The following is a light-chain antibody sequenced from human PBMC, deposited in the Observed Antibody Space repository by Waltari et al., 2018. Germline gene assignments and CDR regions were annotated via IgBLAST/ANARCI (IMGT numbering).Light chain of an antibody. CDR2: DVT. CDR3: SSFTSSTTGI. V-gene: IGLV2-14*03. J-gene: IGLJ2*01. Sequence: SALTQPDSVSGSPGQSITISRSGISSDSGGYKYVSWYQQHPGEAPKVIIYDVTNRPSGVSNRFSGSKSGSSASLTISGLQPEDEADYYCSSFTSSTTGIFGGGTKLTVL. CDR1: SSDSGGYKY.